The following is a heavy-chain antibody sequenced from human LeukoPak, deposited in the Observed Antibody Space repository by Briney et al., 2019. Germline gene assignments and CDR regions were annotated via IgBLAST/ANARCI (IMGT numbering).Heavy chain of an antibody. CDR1: GFTFSSYA. Sequence: GGSLRLSCAASGFTFSSYAMHWVRQAPGKGLEWVAVISYDGSNKYYADSVKGRFTISRDNSKNTLYLQMNSLRAEDTAVYYCARDRVGYCSSTSCHLIDYWGQGTLVTVSS. D-gene: IGHD2-2*01. CDR2: ISYDGSNK. CDR3: ARDRVGYCSSTSCHLIDY. J-gene: IGHJ4*02. V-gene: IGHV3-30-3*01.